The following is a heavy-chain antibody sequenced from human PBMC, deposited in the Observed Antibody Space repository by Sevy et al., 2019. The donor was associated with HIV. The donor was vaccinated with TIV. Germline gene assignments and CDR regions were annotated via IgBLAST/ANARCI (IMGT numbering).Heavy chain of an antibody. CDR3: VASSRSYCGGDCYDTFDY. CDR1: GFTFTSSA. V-gene: IGHV1-58*01. Sequence: ASVKVSCKASGFTFTSSAVQWVRQARGQRLEWIGWIVVGSGNTNYAQKFQERVTITRDMSTSTAYMELSSLRSEDTAVYYCVASSRSYCGGDCYDTFDYWGQGTLVTVSS. D-gene: IGHD2-21*02. J-gene: IGHJ4*02. CDR2: IVVGSGNT.